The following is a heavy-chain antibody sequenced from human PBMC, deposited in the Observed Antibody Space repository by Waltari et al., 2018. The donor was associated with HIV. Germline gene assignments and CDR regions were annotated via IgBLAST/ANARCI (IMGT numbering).Heavy chain of an antibody. V-gene: IGHV5-51*01. D-gene: IGHD2-15*01. CDR3: ARHGVVDGNDSYGMDV. CDR2: IYPGDSDT. J-gene: IGHJ6*02. Sequence: YNFDKYWIGWVRQMPGKGLEWMGIIYPGDSDTRYSPSFQGQVTFSADKSITTAYLQWSNLKASDTAMYYCARHGVVDGNDSYGMDVWGQGTTVTVSS. CDR1: YNFDKYW.